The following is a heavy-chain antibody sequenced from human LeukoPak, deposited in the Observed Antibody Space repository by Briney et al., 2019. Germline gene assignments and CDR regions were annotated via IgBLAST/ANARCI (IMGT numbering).Heavy chain of an antibody. CDR1: GFTFSSYA. Sequence: GGSLRLSCAASGFTFSSYAMGWVRQAPGKGLVWVSGISGSGGSTNYADSVKGRFTISRDNPKNTLYLQMNSLRAEDTAVYYWAKDTPYCSSTSCYEERWFDPWGQGTLVTVSS. CDR2: ISGSGGST. V-gene: IGHV3-23*01. J-gene: IGHJ5*02. D-gene: IGHD2-2*01. CDR3: AKDTPYCSSTSCYEERWFDP.